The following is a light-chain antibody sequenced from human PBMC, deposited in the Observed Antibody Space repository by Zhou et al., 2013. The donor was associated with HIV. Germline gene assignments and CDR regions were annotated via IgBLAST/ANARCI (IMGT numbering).Light chain of an antibody. CDR2: KAS. J-gene: IGKJ2*01. CDR3: QQCNSYPYT. Sequence: IQMTQSPSTLSASVGDRVTITCRASQSISSWLAWYQQKPGKAPKLLIHKASTLESGVPSRFSGSGSGTEFTLTISSLQPDDFGTYYCQQCNSYPYTFGQGTKLEIK. V-gene: IGKV1-5*03. CDR1: QSISSW.